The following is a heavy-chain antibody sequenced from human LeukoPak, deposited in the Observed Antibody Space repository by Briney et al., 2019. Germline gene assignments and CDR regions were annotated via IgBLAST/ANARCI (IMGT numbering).Heavy chain of an antibody. CDR1: GFTFSNAW. Sequence: GGSLRLSCAASGFTFSNAWMSWVRQAPGKGLEWVGRIKGKTDGGTTDYAAPVKGRFTISRDDSKNTLYLQMNSLKTEDTAVYYCTTLNSGYDWGGVGYWYFDLWGRGTLVTVSS. D-gene: IGHD5-12*01. CDR2: IKGKTDGGTT. CDR3: TTLNSGYDWGGVGYWYFDL. J-gene: IGHJ2*01. V-gene: IGHV3-15*01.